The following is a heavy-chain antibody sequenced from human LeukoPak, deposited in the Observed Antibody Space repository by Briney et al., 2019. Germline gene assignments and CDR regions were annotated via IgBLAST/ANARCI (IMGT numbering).Heavy chain of an antibody. CDR3: AREDNDSRVDY. J-gene: IGHJ4*02. CDR1: GGSFSGYY. Sequence: SETLSLTCAVYGGSFSGYYWSWIRQPPGKGLEWIGEINHSGSTNYNPSLKSRVTISVDTSKNQFSLKLSSVTAADTAVYYCAREDNDSRVDYWGQGTLVTVSS. D-gene: IGHD2-15*01. CDR2: INHSGST. V-gene: IGHV4-34*01.